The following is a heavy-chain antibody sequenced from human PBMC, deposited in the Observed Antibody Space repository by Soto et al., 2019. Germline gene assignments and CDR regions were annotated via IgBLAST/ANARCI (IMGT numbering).Heavy chain of an antibody. V-gene: IGHV3-23*01. D-gene: IGHD3-22*01. CDR3: AKESGDYYDSSGNDY. CDR2: ISGSGGST. Sequence: HPGGSLRLSCAASGFTFSSYAMSGFRQAPGKGLEWVSAISGSGGSTYYADSVKGRFTISRDNSKNTLYLQMNSLRAEDTAVYYCAKESGDYYDSSGNDYWGQGTLVTVSS. J-gene: IGHJ4*02. CDR1: GFTFSSYA.